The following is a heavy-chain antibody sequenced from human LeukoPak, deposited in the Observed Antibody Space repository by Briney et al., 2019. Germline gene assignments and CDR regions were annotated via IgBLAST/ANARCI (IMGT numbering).Heavy chain of an antibody. CDR3: ANKGYTSSWPHDAFDI. CDR1: GFTFSSHA. D-gene: IGHD6-13*01. Sequence: PGGSLRLSCAASGFTFSSHAMSWVRQAPGKGLEWVSAISGSGGNTYYADSVKGRFTISRDNSKNTLYLQMNSLRAEVTALYYCANKGYTSSWPHDAFDIWGQGTMVTVSS. V-gene: IGHV3-23*01. CDR2: ISGSGGNT. J-gene: IGHJ3*02.